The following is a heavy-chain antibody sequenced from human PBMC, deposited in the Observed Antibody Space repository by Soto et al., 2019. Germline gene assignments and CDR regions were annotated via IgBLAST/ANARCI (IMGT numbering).Heavy chain of an antibody. CDR2: IYHSGST. D-gene: IGHD6-19*01. CDR3: ASAGGLGAVAADY. J-gene: IGHJ4*02. V-gene: IGHV4-30-2*01. CDR1: GGSISSGGYS. Sequence: QLQLQESGSGLVKPSQTLSLTCAVSGGSISSGGYSWSWIRQPPGKGLEWIGYIYHSGSTYYNPSLKSRVTISGDRSKNQFSLKLRSVTAAATAVYYCASAGGLGAVAADYWGQGTLVTVSS.